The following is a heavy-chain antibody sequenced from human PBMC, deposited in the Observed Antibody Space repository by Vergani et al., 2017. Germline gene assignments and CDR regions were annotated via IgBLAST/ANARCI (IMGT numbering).Heavy chain of an antibody. CDR3: AASEGHGY. CDR2: VSGSGGTT. Sequence: EVQLVESGGGLVQPGGSLRLSCAASGFTFSTYAMSWVRQAPGKGLEWVSSVSGSGGTTYYADSVKGRFTISRDNSKNTLYLQMNSLRAEDAAVYYCAASEGHGYWGQGTLVTVSS. CDR1: GFTFSTYA. J-gene: IGHJ4*02. V-gene: IGHV3-23*04.